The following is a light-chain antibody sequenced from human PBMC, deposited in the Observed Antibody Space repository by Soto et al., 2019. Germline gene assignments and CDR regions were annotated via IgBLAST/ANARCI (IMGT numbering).Light chain of an antibody. Sequence: DIQMTQSPSSLSASVGDRVTLTCRAIQSISSYLNWYQLKPGRPPKLLIYFASSLQAGVPSRCSGAGSETDFTLTITDLQPEDFTSYFCLQTDSVPYTFGQGT. V-gene: IGKV1-39*01. J-gene: IGKJ2*01. CDR3: LQTDSVPYT. CDR2: FAS. CDR1: QSISSY.